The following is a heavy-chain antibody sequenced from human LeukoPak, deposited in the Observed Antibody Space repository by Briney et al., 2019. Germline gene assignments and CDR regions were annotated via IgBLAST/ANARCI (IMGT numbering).Heavy chain of an antibody. CDR3: ARIGGSGTYWDY. CDR2: IKYHGSDE. V-gene: IGHV3-7*01. J-gene: IGHJ4*02. D-gene: IGHD3-10*01. Sequence: GGSLRLSCAASGFTFSDFWMSWVRQAPGKGLEWVANIKYHGSDEHYVDSVRGRFTISRDNAKNSLFLQMNSLRAEDTAVYYCARIGGSGTYWDYWGQGTLVTVSS. CDR1: GFTFSDFW.